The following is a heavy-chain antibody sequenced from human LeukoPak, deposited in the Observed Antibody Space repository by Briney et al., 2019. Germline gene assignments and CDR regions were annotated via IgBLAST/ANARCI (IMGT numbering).Heavy chain of an antibody. Sequence: GGSLRLSCAAPGFTFSGSAMHWVRQASGKGLGWVGRIRSKANSYATAYAASVKGRFTISRDDSKNTAYLQMNSLKTDDTAVYYCTRHGGYCTNGVCYRGFDYWGQGTVVTVSS. CDR1: GFTFSGSA. CDR3: TRHGGYCTNGVCYRGFDY. J-gene: IGHJ4*02. V-gene: IGHV3-73*01. CDR2: IRSKANSYAT. D-gene: IGHD2-8*01.